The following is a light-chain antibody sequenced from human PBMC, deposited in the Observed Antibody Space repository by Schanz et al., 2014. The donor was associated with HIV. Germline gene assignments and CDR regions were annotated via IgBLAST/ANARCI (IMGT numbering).Light chain of an antibody. CDR2: EAS. Sequence: DIQMTQSPSTLSASIGDRITITCRASQSISEWLAWYQQKPGQAPNLLISEASTLESGVPSRFSGTGSWTEFSLTISSLQPDDVATDFCLHYNGFASTFGQGTKLEIK. J-gene: IGKJ2*01. CDR3: LHYNGFAST. CDR1: QSISEW. V-gene: IGKV1-5*03.